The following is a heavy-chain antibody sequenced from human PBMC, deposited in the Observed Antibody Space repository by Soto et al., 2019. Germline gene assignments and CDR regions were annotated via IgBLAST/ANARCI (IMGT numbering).Heavy chain of an antibody. J-gene: IGHJ3*02. D-gene: IGHD5-18*01. CDR2: IKDDGGQQ. Sequence: PGGSLRLSCAASGFPFSKYWMSWVRQAPGKGLEWVANIKDDGGQQYYVDSVKGRFTISRDNAENSLYLQMDSLRAEDTAVYFCASGDTPMITGMDSFDIWGQGTMVTVS. CDR1: GFPFSKYW. CDR3: ASGDTPMITGMDSFDI. V-gene: IGHV3-7*01.